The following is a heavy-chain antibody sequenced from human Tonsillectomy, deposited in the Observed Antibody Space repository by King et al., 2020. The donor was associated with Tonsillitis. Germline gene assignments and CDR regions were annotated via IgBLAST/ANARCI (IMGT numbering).Heavy chain of an antibody. V-gene: IGHV3-33*03. CDR1: GFNFSSYA. CDR3: PKTPQDGEIVPDYFDY. CDR2: ISYDGEIK. D-gene: IGHD4-17*01. J-gene: IGHJ4*02. Sequence: VQLVESGGRVVQPGRSLRLSCATSGFNFSSYALHWVRQAPGKGLEWVAIISYDGEIKYYADSVKGRFNISRDNTKNRLYLQMNSLRGDDAGVYYCPKTPQDGEIVPDYFDYWGQGTQVSVSS.